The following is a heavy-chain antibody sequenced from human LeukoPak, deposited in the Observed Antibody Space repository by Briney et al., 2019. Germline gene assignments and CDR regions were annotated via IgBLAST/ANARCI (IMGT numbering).Heavy chain of an antibody. D-gene: IGHD2-8*01. J-gene: IGHJ4*02. CDR2: FDPEDGET. Sequence: ASVKVSCKVSGYTLTELSMHWVRQAPGKGLEWMGGFDPEDGETIYAQKFQGRVIVTTDTSTSTAYMDLRSLRSDDTAVYYCARTNLDCKSGVCYDYWGQGTPVTVSS. CDR1: GYTLTELS. CDR3: ARTNLDCKSGVCYDY. V-gene: IGHV1-24*01.